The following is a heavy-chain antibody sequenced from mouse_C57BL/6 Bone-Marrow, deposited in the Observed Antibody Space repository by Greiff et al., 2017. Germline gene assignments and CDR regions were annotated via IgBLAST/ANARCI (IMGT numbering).Heavy chain of an antibody. Sequence: VQLQESGAELARPGASVKMSCKASGYTFTSYTMPWVKQRPGQGLEWIGYINPGSGYTKYNQKFKDQATLTADKSYSTAYMQLSSLTSEDCASYYCVYDDYEMAYWGQGTLVTVSA. J-gene: IGHJ3*01. D-gene: IGHD2-4*01. V-gene: IGHV1-4*01. CDR2: INPGSGYT. CDR1: GYTFTSYT. CDR3: VYDDYEMAY.